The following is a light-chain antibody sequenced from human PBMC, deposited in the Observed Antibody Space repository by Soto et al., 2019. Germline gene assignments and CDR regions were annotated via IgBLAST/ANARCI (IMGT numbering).Light chain of an antibody. J-gene: IGKJ1*01. Sequence: DMQMTRSPSSLSASVVGRGTVSGRASQSISNYLSWYQQKPGKAPKFLIYVTSSLQSGVPSRFSGSGSGTDFTLTISSLQPEDSATYYCQQSYSTPQTFGQGTKVDIK. CDR1: QSISNY. CDR3: QQSYSTPQT. V-gene: IGKV1-39*01. CDR2: VTS.